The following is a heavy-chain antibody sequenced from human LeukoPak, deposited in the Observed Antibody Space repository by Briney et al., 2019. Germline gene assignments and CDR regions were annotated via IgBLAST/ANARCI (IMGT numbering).Heavy chain of an antibody. CDR2: ISAYNSNT. V-gene: IGHV1-18*04. J-gene: IGHJ5*02. CDR1: GYTFLNNV. D-gene: IGHD4-23*01. Sequence: ASVNVSRQACGYTFLNNVISWVRQPRCQGLAWMGWISAYNSNTNYAQKFQGRVTITTDTSTTTAYMELRSLRSDDTAVYYCARVKLSQGNWFDPWGQGTLVIVSS. CDR3: ARVKLSQGNWFDP.